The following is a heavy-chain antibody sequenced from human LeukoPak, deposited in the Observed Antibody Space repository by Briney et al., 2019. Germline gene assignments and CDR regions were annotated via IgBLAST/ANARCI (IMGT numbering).Heavy chain of an antibody. CDR2: INHSGST. CDR3: ARGVARSSKFHFSYYFDY. D-gene: IGHD6-6*01. J-gene: IGHJ4*02. V-gene: IGHV4-34*01. Sequence: SETLSLTCAVYGGSFSGYYWSWIRQPPGKGLEWIGEINHSGSTNYNPSLKSRVTTSVDTSKNQFSLKLSSVTAADTAVYYCARGVARSSKFHFSYYFDYWGQGTLVTVSS. CDR1: GGSFSGYY.